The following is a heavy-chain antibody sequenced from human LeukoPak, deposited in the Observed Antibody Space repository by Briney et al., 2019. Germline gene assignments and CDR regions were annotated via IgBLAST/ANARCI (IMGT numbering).Heavy chain of an antibody. CDR3: ARHDGNSGWVPTA. D-gene: IGHD6-19*01. V-gene: IGHV4-59*08. Sequence: SETLSLTCTVSGGSISSYYWSWIRQPPGKGLEWIAYISDIGSINYNPSLKSRVTISVDTSKSQFSLKLSSVTAADTAVYYCARHDGNSGWVPTAWGQGTLVTVSS. CDR1: GGSISSYY. CDR2: ISDIGSI. J-gene: IGHJ5*02.